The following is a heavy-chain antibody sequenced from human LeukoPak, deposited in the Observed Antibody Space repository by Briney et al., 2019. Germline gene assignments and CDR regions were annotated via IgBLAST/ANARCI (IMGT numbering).Heavy chain of an antibody. D-gene: IGHD5-18*01. Sequence: PSETLSLTCTVSGGSISSYYWGWIRQPPGKGLEWIGYIYYSGNTNYNPSLKSRVTISVDTSKNQFSLKLSSVTAADTAVYYCARVGNSIGYNYGYGYFDYWGQGTLVTVSS. V-gene: IGHV4-59*01. J-gene: IGHJ4*02. CDR1: GGSISSYY. CDR3: ARVGNSIGYNYGYGYFDY. CDR2: IYYSGNT.